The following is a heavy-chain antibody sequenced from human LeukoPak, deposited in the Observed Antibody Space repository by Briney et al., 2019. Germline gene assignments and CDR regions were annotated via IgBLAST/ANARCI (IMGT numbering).Heavy chain of an antibody. D-gene: IGHD6-13*01. V-gene: IGHV6-1*01. CDR2: TYYRSKWYN. CDR1: GDSVSSNSSA. Sequence: SQTLSLTCAISGDSVSSNSSAWNWIRQSPSRGLEWLGRTYYRSKWYNDYAVSVKSRITINPDTSKNQFSLQLNSVTPEDTAVYYCARGGAAAANLNWFDPWGQGTLVTVSS. J-gene: IGHJ5*02. CDR3: ARGGAAAANLNWFDP.